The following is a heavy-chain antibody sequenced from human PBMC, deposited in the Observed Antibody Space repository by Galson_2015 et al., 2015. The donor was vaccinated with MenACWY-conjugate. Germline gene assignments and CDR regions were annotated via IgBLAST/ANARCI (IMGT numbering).Heavy chain of an antibody. J-gene: IGHJ4*02. CDR2: ISSSSSTI. CDR3: ARVPGYNYGYYER. D-gene: IGHD5-18*01. V-gene: IGHV3-48*02. Sequence: SLRLSCAASGFTFSTYSMNWVRQAPGKGLEWVSYISSSSSTIYYADSVKGRFTISRDNAKNSLYLQMNTQRDEDTAVYYCARVPGYNYGYYERWGQGTLVTVSS. CDR1: GFTFSTYS.